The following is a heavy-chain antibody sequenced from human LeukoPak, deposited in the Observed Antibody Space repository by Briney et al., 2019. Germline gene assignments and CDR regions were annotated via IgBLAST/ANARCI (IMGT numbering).Heavy chain of an antibody. V-gene: IGHV3-11*04. D-gene: IGHD3-10*01. J-gene: IGHJ4*02. CDR2: ISSSGSSI. Sequence: GGSLRLSCAASGITFSDYYMNWIRQAPGKGPEWISNISSSGSSIYYADSVKGRFTISRDNSKNTLYLQMNSLRAEDTAVYYCARGSKGFWELIRRGEYYFDYGGQGTLVTVSS. CDR3: ARGSKGFWELIRRGEYYFDY. CDR1: GITFSDYY.